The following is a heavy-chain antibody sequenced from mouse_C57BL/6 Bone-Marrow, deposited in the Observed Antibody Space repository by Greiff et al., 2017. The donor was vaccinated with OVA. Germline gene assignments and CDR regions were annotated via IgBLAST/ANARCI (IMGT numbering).Heavy chain of an antibody. CDR3: ARPVVEGYFDY. Sequence: QVQLQQSGPELVKPGASVKISCKASGYAFSSSWMNWVKQRPGKGLEWIGRIYPGDGDTNYNGKFKGKATLTADKSSSTAYMQLSSLTSEDSAVYFCARPVVEGYFDYWGQGTTLTVSS. V-gene: IGHV1-82*01. D-gene: IGHD1-1*01. J-gene: IGHJ2*01. CDR2: IYPGDGDT. CDR1: GYAFSSSW.